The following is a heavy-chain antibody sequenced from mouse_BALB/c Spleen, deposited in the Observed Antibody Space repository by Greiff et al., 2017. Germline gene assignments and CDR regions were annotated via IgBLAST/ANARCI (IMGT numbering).Heavy chain of an antibody. CDR1: GYTFSSYW. J-gene: IGHJ3*01. CDR3: ASGGYDGPWFAY. Sequence: QVQLQQSGAELMKPGASVKISCKATGYTFSSYWIKWVKQRPGHGLEWIGEILPGSGSTNYNEKFKGKATFTADTSSNTAYMQLSSLTSEDSAVYYCASGGYDGPWFAYWGQGTLVTVSA. V-gene: IGHV1-9*01. D-gene: IGHD2-2*01. CDR2: ILPGSGST.